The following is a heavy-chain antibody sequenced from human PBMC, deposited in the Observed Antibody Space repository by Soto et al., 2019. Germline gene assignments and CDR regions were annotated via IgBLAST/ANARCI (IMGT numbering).Heavy chain of an antibody. CDR2: IGGTDGDSDGVP. CDR1: GVILNNYA. J-gene: IGHJ3*01. Sequence: VQLLESGGDLVQPGGSLRLSCGASGVILNNYAMSWVRQAPGKGLEWVSTIGGTDGDSDGVPWYEDSVKGRFTISRDSSANTLFLHLDHLRAEDSALYYCVKRGRNWGAFDFWGQGTTVVVSS. V-gene: IGHV3-23*01. CDR3: VKRGRNWGAFDF. D-gene: IGHD7-27*01.